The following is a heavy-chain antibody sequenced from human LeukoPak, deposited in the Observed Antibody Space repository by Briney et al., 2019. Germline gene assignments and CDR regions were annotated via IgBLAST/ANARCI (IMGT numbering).Heavy chain of an antibody. CDR1: GGSISSGGYY. V-gene: IGHV4-31*03. D-gene: IGHD1-26*01. J-gene: IGHJ4*02. CDR2: IYYSGST. CDR3: ARDDVGSGFDY. Sequence: PSETQSLTCTVSGGSISSGGYYWTWIRQHPGKGLEWIGYIYYSGSTYYNPSLKSRVTISVDTSKNQFSLKLSSVTAADTAVYYCARDDVGSGFDYWGQGTVVSVSS.